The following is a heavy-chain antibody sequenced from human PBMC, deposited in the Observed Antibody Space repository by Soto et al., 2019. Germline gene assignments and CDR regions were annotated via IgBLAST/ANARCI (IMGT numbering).Heavy chain of an antibody. Sequence: LSLTCAVYGGPFSGYYWSWIRQPPGKGLEWIGEINHSGSTNYNPSLKSRVTISVDTSKNQFSLKLSSVTAADTAVYYCARGDPNDCSSTSCYHGWFDPWGQGTLVTVSS. CDR3: ARGDPNDCSSTSCYHGWFDP. J-gene: IGHJ5*02. D-gene: IGHD2-2*01. CDR1: GGPFSGYY. CDR2: INHSGST. V-gene: IGHV4-34*01.